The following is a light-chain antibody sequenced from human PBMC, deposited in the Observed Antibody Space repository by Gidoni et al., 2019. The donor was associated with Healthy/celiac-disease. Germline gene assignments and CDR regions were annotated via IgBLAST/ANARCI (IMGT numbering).Light chain of an antibody. CDR1: QDINND. V-gene: IGKV1D-13*01. Sequence: GDRVTITCRASQDINNDLAWYQQKPGKAPDLLIYDASSLQSGVPSRFSGSASGTDFTLTIDSLQPEDFATYFCQKCSDYSPTFGGGTKVEIK. J-gene: IGKJ4*01. CDR3: QKCSDYSPT. CDR2: DAS.